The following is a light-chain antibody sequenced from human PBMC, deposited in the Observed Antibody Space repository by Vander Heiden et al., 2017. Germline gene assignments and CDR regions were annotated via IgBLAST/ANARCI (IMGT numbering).Light chain of an antibody. J-gene: IGLJ3*02. CDR1: SSNIGSNT. V-gene: IGLV1-44*01. CDR3: AAWDDSLNGWV. CDR2: SNN. Sequence: QSVRTQPPSASRTPGQRVPIPCSGSSSNIGSNTVNSYQQRTGTAPKLLIYSNNQRPSGVPDRFSGSKSGTSAALAISGLQSEDEADYYCAAWDDSLNGWVFGGGTKLTVL.